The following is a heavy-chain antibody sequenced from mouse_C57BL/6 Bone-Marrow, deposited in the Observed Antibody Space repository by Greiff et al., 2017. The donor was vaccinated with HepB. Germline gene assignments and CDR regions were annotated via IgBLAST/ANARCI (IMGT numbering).Heavy chain of an antibody. V-gene: IGHV5-15*01. CDR1: GFTFSDYG. J-gene: IGHJ1*03. Sequence: EVQGVESGGGLVQPGGSLKLSCAASGFTFSDYGMAWVRQAPRKGPEWVAFISNLAYSIYYADTVTGRFTISRENAKNTLYLEMSSLRSEDTAMYYCARPYGSRGWYFDVWGTGTTVTVSS. CDR3: ARPYGSRGWYFDV. D-gene: IGHD1-1*01. CDR2: ISNLAYSI.